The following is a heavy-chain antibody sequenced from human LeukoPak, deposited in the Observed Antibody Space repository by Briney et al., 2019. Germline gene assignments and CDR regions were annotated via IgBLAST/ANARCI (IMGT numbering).Heavy chain of an antibody. CDR3: ARLYASGSYAQYHYYMDV. CDR1: GGSFSGYY. V-gene: IGHV4-34*01. Sequence: SETLSLTCAVYGGSFSGYYWSWIRQPPGKGLEWIGEINHSGSTNYNPSLKSRVTISVDTSKYQFSLNLSSVTAADTAVYFCARLYASGSYAQYHYYMDVWGKGTTVTVS. D-gene: IGHD3-10*01. CDR2: INHSGST. J-gene: IGHJ6*03.